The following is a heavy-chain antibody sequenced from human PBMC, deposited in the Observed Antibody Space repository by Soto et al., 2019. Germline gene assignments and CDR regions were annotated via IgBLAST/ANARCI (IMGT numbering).Heavy chain of an antibody. CDR3: ARGSWDDVSGHYYMEV. CDR2: TYYKSKWFN. Sequence: SQTLSLTCAISWDSVSSNSAGWNWVRQTPSRGLEWLGRTYYKSKWFNNYAVSVKSRITINPDTSQNQFSLQLDSVTPEDTAVYYCARGSWDDVSGHYYMEVWGKGTTVTVSS. D-gene: IGHD5-12*01. CDR1: WDSVSSNSAG. J-gene: IGHJ6*03. V-gene: IGHV6-1*01.